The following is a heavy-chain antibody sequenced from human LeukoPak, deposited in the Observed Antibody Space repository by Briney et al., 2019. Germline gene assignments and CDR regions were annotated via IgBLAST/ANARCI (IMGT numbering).Heavy chain of an antibody. V-gene: IGHV3-74*01. CDR1: GFTVSSNY. Sequence: GGSLRLSCAASGFTVSSNYMAWVRQAPGKGLVWVSRISEDGSSANYADSVKGRFTISRDNAKNTLYLQMNSLKAEDTAVYYCARHLHDWGQGTLVTVSS. CDR3: ARHLHD. J-gene: IGHJ4*02. D-gene: IGHD3-16*01. CDR2: ISEDGSSA.